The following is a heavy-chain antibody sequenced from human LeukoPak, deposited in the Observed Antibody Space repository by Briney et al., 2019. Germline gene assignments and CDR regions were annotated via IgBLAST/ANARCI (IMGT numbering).Heavy chain of an antibody. D-gene: IGHD3-3*01. CDR3: ARYWSGGFDP. J-gene: IGHJ5*02. V-gene: IGHV4-39*07. Sequence: PSETLSLTCTVSGGSISSSSYYWGWIRQPPGKGLEWIGSIYYSGSTYHNSSLKSRVTISIDTSKNQFSLKLSSVTAADTAVYYCARYWSGGFDPRGQGTLVTVSS. CDR2: IYYSGST. CDR1: GGSISSSSYY.